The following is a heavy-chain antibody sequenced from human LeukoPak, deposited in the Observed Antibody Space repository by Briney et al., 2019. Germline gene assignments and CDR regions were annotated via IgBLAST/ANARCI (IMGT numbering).Heavy chain of an antibody. CDR2: ISAYNGNT. CDR1: GYTFTGYY. D-gene: IGHD3-10*01. J-gene: IGHJ4*02. CDR3: ATVGLDDYYGSGSYYKGFDY. Sequence: ASVKVSCKASGYTFTGYYMHWVRQAPGQGLEWMGWISAYNGNTNYAQKLQGRVTMTEDTSTDTAYMELSSLRSEDTAVYYCATVGLDDYYGSGSYYKGFDYWGQGTLVTVSS. V-gene: IGHV1-18*04.